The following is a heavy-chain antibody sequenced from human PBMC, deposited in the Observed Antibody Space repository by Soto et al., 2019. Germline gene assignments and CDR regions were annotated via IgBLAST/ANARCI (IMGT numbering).Heavy chain of an antibody. CDR3: ARAPHSSTPHA. CDR1: GSTFSSYS. CDR2: ISSSSSYI. J-gene: IGHJ4*02. D-gene: IGHD2-2*01. Sequence: LRLSCAASGSTFSSYSMNWVRQAPGKGLEWVSSISSSSSYIYYADSVKGRFTISRDNAKNSLYLQMNSLRAEDTAVYYCARAPHSSTPHARGQGTLVTVSS. V-gene: IGHV3-21*01.